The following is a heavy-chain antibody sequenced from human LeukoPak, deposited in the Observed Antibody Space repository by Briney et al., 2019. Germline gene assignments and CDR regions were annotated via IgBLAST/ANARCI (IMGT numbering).Heavy chain of an antibody. CDR1: GFTFSSYW. D-gene: IGHD1-26*01. J-gene: IGHJ4*02. CDR3: ARRGSYSLFDY. V-gene: IGHV3-7*01. Sequence: PGGSLRLSCEASGFTFSSYWMSWVRQAPGKGLEWVANMKQDGSEIYYVGSVRGRFTISRDNAKNSLYLQMNSLRAEGTAVYYCARRGSYSLFDYWGPGTLVTVSS. CDR2: MKQDGSEI.